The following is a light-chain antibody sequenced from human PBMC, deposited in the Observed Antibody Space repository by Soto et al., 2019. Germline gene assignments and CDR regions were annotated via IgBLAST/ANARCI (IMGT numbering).Light chain of an antibody. J-gene: IGKJ1*01. V-gene: IGKV3-20*01. Sequence: EIVLTQSPGTLSLSPGERATLSCRASHSVSSNYLAWYQQKPGQAPRPLTYGVSSRATAIPDMFSGSGAGTDFSLTISRLESEDFAVYYCQQYGSSPWTFGQGTKVEIK. CDR3: QQYGSSPWT. CDR2: GVS. CDR1: HSVSSNY.